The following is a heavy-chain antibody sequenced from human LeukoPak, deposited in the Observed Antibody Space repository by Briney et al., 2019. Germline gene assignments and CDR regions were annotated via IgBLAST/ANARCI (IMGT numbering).Heavy chain of an antibody. D-gene: IGHD2/OR15-2a*01. Sequence: SETLSLTCTVSGGSISSYYWSWIRQPPGKGLEWIGEINHSGSTNYNPSLKSRVTISVDTSKNQFSLKLSSVTAADTAVYYCARKGFFYYYFDYWGQGTLVTVSS. V-gene: IGHV4-34*01. CDR1: GGSISSYY. J-gene: IGHJ4*02. CDR2: INHSGST. CDR3: ARKGFFYYYFDY.